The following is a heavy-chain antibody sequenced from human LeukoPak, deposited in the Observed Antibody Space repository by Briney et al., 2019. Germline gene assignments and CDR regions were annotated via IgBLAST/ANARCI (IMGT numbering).Heavy chain of an antibody. V-gene: IGHV3-30*04. CDR2: ISYDGSNK. Sequence: GGSLRLSCAASGFTFSSYAMHWVRQAQGKGLEWVAVISYDGSNKYYADSVKGRFTISRDNSKNTLYLQMNSLRAEDTAVYYCARDKYYYYGMDVWGQGTTVTVSS. CDR3: ARDKYYYYGMDV. CDR1: GFTFSSYA. J-gene: IGHJ6*02.